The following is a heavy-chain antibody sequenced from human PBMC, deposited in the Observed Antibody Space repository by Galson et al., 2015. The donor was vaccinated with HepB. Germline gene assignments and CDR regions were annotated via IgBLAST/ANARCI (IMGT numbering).Heavy chain of an antibody. V-gene: IGHV6-1*01. J-gene: IGHJ2*01. CDR2: TYYRSKWYS. Sequence: CAISGDSVSSNSVAWNWIRRSPSRGLEWMGRTYYRSKWYSDYAASVKSRISIIADSSRNQFSLHLDSVTPEDTAVYYCARGLGPNLWYFDLWGRGTLVAVSS. CDR1: GDSVSSNSVA. D-gene: IGHD3/OR15-3a*01. CDR3: ARGLGPNLWYFDL.